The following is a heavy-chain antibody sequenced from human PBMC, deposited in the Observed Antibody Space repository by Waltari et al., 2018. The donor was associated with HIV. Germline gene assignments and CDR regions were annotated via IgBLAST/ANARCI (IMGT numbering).Heavy chain of an antibody. Sequence: EVQLVESGGGLAKPGGSRRLSCAASGFSFSRYVMNWVRQAPGKGLEWIAYISRSSDYIYYADSIKGRFTISRDNAKNSVFLHMDNLRDVDTAVYYCTATVTTRGTFDYWGQGTAVPVS. CDR2: ISRSSDYI. D-gene: IGHD4-17*01. J-gene: IGHJ4*02. CDR1: GFSFSRYV. CDR3: TATVTTRGTFDY. V-gene: IGHV3-21*01.